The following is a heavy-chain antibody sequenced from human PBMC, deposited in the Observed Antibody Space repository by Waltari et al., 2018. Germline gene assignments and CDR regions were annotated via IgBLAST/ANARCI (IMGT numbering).Heavy chain of an antibody. CDR3: AKDGNRIPYYFDY. CDR2: ISGSGDTT. D-gene: IGHD2-15*01. CDR1: GGSFSGYY. J-gene: IGHJ4*02. Sequence: VQLQQWGAGLLKPSETLSLTCAVYGGSFSGYYWSWIRQPPGKGLEWVSSISGSGDTTYYADSVKGRFTISRDNSKNTVYLQMDSLRAEDTAVYYCAKDGNRIPYYFDYWGQGTLVTVSS. V-gene: IGHV3-23*01.